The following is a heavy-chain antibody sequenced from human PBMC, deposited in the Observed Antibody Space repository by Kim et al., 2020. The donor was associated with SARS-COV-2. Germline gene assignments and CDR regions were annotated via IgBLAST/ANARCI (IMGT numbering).Heavy chain of an antibody. CDR1: GAAIDDYY. CDR2: IHHNGNS. Sequence: SESLSLTCAVSGAAIDDYYWSWIRQAPGKGLEWIGDIHHNGNSNSNPSLESRVTISLDTSRNQFSLKLTYVTAADSAVYFCEKKRADSSGFIDSWGQGTPVSVSS. V-gene: IGHV4-59*01. CDR3: EKKRADSSGFIDS. J-gene: IGHJ4*02. D-gene: IGHD3-22*01.